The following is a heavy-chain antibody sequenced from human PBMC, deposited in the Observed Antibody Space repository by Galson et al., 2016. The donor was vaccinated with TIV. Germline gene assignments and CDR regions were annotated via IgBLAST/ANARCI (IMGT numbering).Heavy chain of an antibody. J-gene: IGHJ4*02. Sequence: QSGAEVKKSGESLKISCKTSGNTFINSWIAWVRQMPGKGLECMGVIYFDDSETIYSSAFEGHVTISVDKSINTAYLHWNRLKASYSAMYYCARLGCGADCYSGVGKWGQGTLVIVAS. D-gene: IGHD2-21*01. CDR1: GNTFINSW. CDR3: ARLGCGADCYSGVGK. V-gene: IGHV5-51*01. CDR2: IYFDDSET.